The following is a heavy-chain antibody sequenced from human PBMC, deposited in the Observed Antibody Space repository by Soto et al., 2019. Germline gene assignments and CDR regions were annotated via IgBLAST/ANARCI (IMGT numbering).Heavy chain of an antibody. Sequence: PSETLSLTCAVSGGSISSGGYYWSWIRQPPGKGLEWIGNIYSRGSTYYNPSLRSRVTISVDTSKNQFSLNLGSVTAADTAVYFCARHYYGSGSYSARPNDAFDIWGQGTMVTVS. CDR2: IYSRGST. CDR1: GGSISSGGYY. CDR3: ARHYYGSGSYSARPNDAFDI. J-gene: IGHJ3*02. V-gene: IGHV4-30-4*08. D-gene: IGHD3-10*01.